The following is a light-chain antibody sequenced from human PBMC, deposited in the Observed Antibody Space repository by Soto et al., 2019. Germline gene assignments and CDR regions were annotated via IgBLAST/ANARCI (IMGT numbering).Light chain of an antibody. CDR3: HQYGDSPYT. CDR1: QGISTF. Sequence: DIQLTQSPSFLSASVGDRVTITCRASQGISTFLAWYQQKPGKAPKLLIYAASILQSGVPSRFRGSGSGTDFTLTISRLQPEDFAVYYCHQYGDSPYTFGQGTKVDIK. V-gene: IGKV1-9*01. CDR2: AAS. J-gene: IGKJ2*01.